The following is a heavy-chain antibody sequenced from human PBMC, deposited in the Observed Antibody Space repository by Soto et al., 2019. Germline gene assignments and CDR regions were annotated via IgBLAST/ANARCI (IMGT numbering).Heavy chain of an antibody. V-gene: IGHV3-53*01. CDR2: IYSGGST. Sequence: GGSLRLSCAASGFTVSSNYMSWVRQAPGKGLEWVSVIYSGGSTYYADSVKGRFTISRDNSKNTLYLQMNSLRAEDTAVYYCARADSASGHYYYGMAVWGQGTTVTVSS. J-gene: IGHJ6*02. CDR3: ARADSASGHYYYGMAV. D-gene: IGHD1-26*01. CDR1: GFTVSSNY.